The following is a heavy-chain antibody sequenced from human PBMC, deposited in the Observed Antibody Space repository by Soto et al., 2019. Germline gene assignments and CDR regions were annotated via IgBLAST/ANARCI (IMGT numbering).Heavy chain of an antibody. Sequence: QVQLVQSGAELRKPGASVKVSCKASGYSFSSYGINWVRQAPGQGLEWMGWINTYNGNRNYAQKFEDRATMTTATPTNTVYMELRSLKSDDTAIYYCARDRLRGYDSSGFYSWGQGTLVTVSS. CDR1: GYSFSSYG. CDR2: INTYNGNR. J-gene: IGHJ4*02. V-gene: IGHV1-18*01. CDR3: ARDRLRGYDSSGFYS. D-gene: IGHD3-22*01.